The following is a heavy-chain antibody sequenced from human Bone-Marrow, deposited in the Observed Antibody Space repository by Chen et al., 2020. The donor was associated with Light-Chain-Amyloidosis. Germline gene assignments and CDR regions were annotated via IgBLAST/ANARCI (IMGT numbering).Heavy chain of an antibody. V-gene: IGHV4-61*01. CDR3: ARDFGILMIQPGIFDL. Sequence: QVQLQESGPGLVRPSETLSLTRTVPGDSVSRGSYYWSWIRQPPGKGLEWIGYIYYSGSSNYNPSLTSRATLSVDTSKNQFSLNLTSVTAADTATYFCARDFGILMIQPGIFDLWGRGTLVTVSS. D-gene: IGHD3-16*01. CDR2: IYYSGSS. CDR1: GDSVSRGSYY. J-gene: IGHJ2*01.